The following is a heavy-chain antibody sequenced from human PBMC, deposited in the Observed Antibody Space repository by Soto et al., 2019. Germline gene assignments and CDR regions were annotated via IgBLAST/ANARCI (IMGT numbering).Heavy chain of an antibody. V-gene: IGHV4-39*02. D-gene: IGHD3-10*01. CDR1: GVSINTNGDY. CDR3: ARRVSLWFGELSVFDY. J-gene: IGHJ4*02. Sequence: TSETLSLTCLVSGVSINTNGDYWGWIRQPPGKGLEWIGSIYNSRNTFYNPSLKSRVTMSADTSKNHLSLNMRSVTAADTAVYYCARRVSLWFGELSVFDYWGQGTLVTVSS. CDR2: IYNSRNT.